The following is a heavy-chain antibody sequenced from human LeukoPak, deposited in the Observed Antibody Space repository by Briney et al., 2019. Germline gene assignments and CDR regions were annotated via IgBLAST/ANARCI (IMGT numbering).Heavy chain of an antibody. V-gene: IGHV4-39*01. D-gene: IGHD3-16*01. Sequence: SETLSLTCTVSGGSISSSSYYWGWIRQPPGKGLEWIGSIYYSGSTYYNPSLKSRVTISVDTSKNQFSPKLSSVTAADTAVYYCARGGILNNWFDPWGQGTLVTVSS. CDR2: IYYSGST. J-gene: IGHJ5*02. CDR3: ARGGILNNWFDP. CDR1: GGSISSSSYY.